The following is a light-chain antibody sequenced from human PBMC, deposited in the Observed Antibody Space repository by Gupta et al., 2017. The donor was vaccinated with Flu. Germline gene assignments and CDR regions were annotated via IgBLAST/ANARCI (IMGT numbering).Light chain of an antibody. Sequence: QSVLTQPPSVSGAPGQRVTIPCTGSSSNIGAGYDVHWYQQLPGTAPKLLIYGNSNRPSGVPDRFSGSKSGTSASLAITGLQAEDEADYYCQSYDSSLRVFGTGTKVTVL. J-gene: IGLJ1*01. CDR1: SSNIGAGYD. V-gene: IGLV1-40*01. CDR2: GNS. CDR3: QSYDSSLRV.